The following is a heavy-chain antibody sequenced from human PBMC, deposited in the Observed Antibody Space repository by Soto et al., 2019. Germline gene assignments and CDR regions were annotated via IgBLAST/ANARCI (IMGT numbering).Heavy chain of an antibody. Sequence: QLQLHESGPGLVKTSETLSLTCNVSGDSIGRFYWSWIRQSAGKGLEWIGRVYSTGGVTYNPALKGRVTISLDRSNNHVSLEMNSVTAADTAVYFCARDPSGTGLDIWGRGTRVSVSS. D-gene: IGHD1-26*01. CDR3: ARDPSGTGLDI. V-gene: IGHV4-4*07. CDR1: GDSIGRFY. CDR2: VYSTGGV. J-gene: IGHJ6*02.